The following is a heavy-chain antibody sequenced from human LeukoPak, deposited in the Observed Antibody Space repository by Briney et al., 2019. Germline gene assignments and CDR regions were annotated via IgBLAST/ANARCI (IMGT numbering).Heavy chain of an antibody. D-gene: IGHD3-10*01. CDR1: GYSVTSGYY. CDR2: IYHSGNT. V-gene: IGHV4-38-2*02. CDR3: ARATDYFTSESYRRHWFDP. Sequence: SETLSLTCTVSGYSVTSGYYWGWIRQPPGKGLEWIGSIYHSGNTFYNPSLKSRITMSVDTSMNRFSLRLGSVTAADTAVYHCARATDYFTSESYRRHWFDPWGQGTVVTVSS. J-gene: IGHJ5*02.